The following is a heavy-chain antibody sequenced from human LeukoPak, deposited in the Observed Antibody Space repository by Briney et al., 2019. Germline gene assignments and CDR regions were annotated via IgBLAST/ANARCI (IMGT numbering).Heavy chain of an antibody. CDR2: ISRNRGTN. D-gene: IGHD2-2*02. CDR3: AKDIVRRPATAILDPAFDI. J-gene: IGHJ3*02. Sequence: GRSLSPSCAASGFTFGDYAMNWIRQAPGKGLEWVSGISRNRGTNGYAASVKGRFTTSRDNAKNSLYLQMNSLRAEDTALYYCAKDIVRRPATAILDPAFDIWGQGTMVTVSS. V-gene: IGHV3-9*01. CDR1: GFTFGDYA.